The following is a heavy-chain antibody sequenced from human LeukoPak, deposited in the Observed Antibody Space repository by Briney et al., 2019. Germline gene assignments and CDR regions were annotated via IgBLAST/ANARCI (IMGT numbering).Heavy chain of an antibody. CDR3: ATGGSYSSSWYYYYYMDV. CDR2: FDPEDGET. Sequence: GASVKVSCKVSGYTLTELSMHWVRQAPGKGLEWMGGFDPEDGETIYAQKFQGRVTMTEDTSTDTAYMELSSLRSEDTAVYYCATGGSYSSSWYYYYYMDVWGKGTTVTVSS. V-gene: IGHV1-24*01. D-gene: IGHD6-13*01. CDR1: GYTLTELS. J-gene: IGHJ6*03.